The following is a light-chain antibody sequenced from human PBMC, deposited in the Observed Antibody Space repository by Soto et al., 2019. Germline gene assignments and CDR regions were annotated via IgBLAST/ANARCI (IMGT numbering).Light chain of an antibody. CDR1: QTISSGF. Sequence: EIVLTHPPGILYSSPCDGAALSCSASQTISSGFLDWYQQKVGQASRLLIYDASNRATGVPDRFSGSGSGTDFSLTISRLEPEDFAVYHCQQYSSSPRTFGQGTRLEI. J-gene: IGKJ5*01. CDR2: DAS. CDR3: QQYSSSPRT. V-gene: IGKV3-20*01.